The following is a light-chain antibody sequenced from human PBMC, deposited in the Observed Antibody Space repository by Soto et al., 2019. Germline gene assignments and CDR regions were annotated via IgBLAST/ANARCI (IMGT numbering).Light chain of an antibody. CDR1: QSFSRSF. J-gene: IGKJ5*01. CDR3: QQYASSPIT. V-gene: IGKV3-20*01. Sequence: EIVLTQSPGTLSLSPGERATLSCRTSQSFSRSFLAWYQQKPGQAPRLLIYGASTRATGIPDRFSGSGSGTDFTLSITRLEPEDFAVYYCQQYASSPITFGQGTRLVIK. CDR2: GAS.